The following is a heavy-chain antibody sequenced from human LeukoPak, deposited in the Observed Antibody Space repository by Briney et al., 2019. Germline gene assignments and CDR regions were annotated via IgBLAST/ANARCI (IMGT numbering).Heavy chain of an antibody. J-gene: IGHJ6*03. Sequence: GKSLRLSCAASGPTFHSYAMHWVRQAPGKGLEWVAVIWYDASDKYYADSVKGRFTISRDNSKNTLYLQMDSLRAEDTAVYYCAKGYGDYTSDFYYMDVWGKGTTVTVSS. CDR2: IWYDASDK. CDR1: GPTFHSYA. CDR3: AKGYGDYTSDFYYMDV. V-gene: IGHV3-33*06. D-gene: IGHD4-17*01.